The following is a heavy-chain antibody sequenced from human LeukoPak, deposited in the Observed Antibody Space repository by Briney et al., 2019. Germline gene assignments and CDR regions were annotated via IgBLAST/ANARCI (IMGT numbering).Heavy chain of an antibody. CDR1: GYIFTRYW. CDR3: AKLEHYYDSSGQIDY. J-gene: IGHJ4*02. CDR2: IYPVDSDT. Sequence: MHGESLKISCKGAGYIFTRYWSGGGRQMPGKGLEVMGIIYPVDSDTRYSPAFQGQVTISADKSINTTYLQWSSLKASDTAIYYCAKLEHYYDSSGQIDYWGQGTLVTVSS. D-gene: IGHD3-22*01. V-gene: IGHV5-51*01.